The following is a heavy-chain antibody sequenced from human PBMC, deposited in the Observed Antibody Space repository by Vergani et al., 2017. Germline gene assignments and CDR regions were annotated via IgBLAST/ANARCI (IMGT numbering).Heavy chain of an antibody. CDR1: GGSINTGAYY. Sequence: QVQLQESGPRLVRPSQTLSLTCTVSGGSINTGAYYWSWIRQPAGKGLEWIGRVYTSGMTNYNPSLKSRVTILVDRSKSQLSLKLTSVTAGDTAVYYCARRSGIVYDIFSGTKYFFDFWGQGTLVIVSS. CDR2: VYTSGMT. D-gene: IGHD3-9*01. CDR3: ARRSGIVYDIFSGTKYFFDF. J-gene: IGHJ4*02. V-gene: IGHV4-61*02.